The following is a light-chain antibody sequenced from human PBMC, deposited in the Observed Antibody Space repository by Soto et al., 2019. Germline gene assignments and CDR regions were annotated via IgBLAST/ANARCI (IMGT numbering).Light chain of an antibody. J-gene: IGLJ2*01. CDR2: DVT. Sequence: QSAVTQPASVSGSPGRSITISCTGTSSDIGGYNYVSWYQQHPGKAPKLMIYDVTNRPSGVSNRFSGSKSDNTASLTISGLQAEDEADYYCSSYTTTSTLVVFGGGTKLTVL. CDR1: SSDIGGYNY. V-gene: IGLV2-14*03. CDR3: SSYTTTSTLVV.